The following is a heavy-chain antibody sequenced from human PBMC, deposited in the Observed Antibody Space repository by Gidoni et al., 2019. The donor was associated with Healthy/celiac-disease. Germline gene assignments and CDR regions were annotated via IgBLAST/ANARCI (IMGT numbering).Heavy chain of an antibody. CDR3: AKAGDGYNYYYYYGMDV. J-gene: IGHJ6*02. CDR1: GFTFSSYA. V-gene: IGHV3-23*01. CDR2: ISGSGGST. D-gene: IGHD5-12*01. Sequence: EVQLLESGGGLVQPGGSLRLSCAASGFTFSSYAMSWVRQAPGKGLEWVSAISGSGGSTYYADSVKGRFTISRDNSKNTLYLQMNSLRAEDTAVYYCAKAGDGYNYYYYYGMDVWGQGTTVTVSS.